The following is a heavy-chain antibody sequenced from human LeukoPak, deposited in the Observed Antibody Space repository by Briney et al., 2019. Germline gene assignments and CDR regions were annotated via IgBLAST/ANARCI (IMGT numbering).Heavy chain of an antibody. CDR2: VSHEGNNK. J-gene: IGHJ4*02. V-gene: IGHV3-30-3*01. CDR3: ARGQLWIDY. Sequence: GGSLRLSCVGSGFTFSTYWMSWVRQAPGKGLEWVAVVSHEGNNKYYADSVRGRFTISRDNSKNTLYLQMNSLGPEDTAVYYCARGQLWIDYWGQGTLVTVSS. CDR1: GFTFSTYW. D-gene: IGHD5-18*01.